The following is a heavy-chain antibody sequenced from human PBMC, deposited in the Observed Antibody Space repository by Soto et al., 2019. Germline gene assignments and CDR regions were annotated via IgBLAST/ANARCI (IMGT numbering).Heavy chain of an antibody. CDR3: ARALIQLWPHYYYGMDV. V-gene: IGHV4-30-4*01. D-gene: IGHD5-18*01. CDR2: ICYSGTT. Sequence: SETLSLTCTVSGGSISSGDYYWSWIRQPPGKGLEWIGYICYSGTTYYNPSLKSRVTISVDTSKNQFSLKVSSVTAADTAVYYCARALIQLWPHYYYGMDVWGQGTTVTVSS. J-gene: IGHJ6*02. CDR1: GGSISSGDYY.